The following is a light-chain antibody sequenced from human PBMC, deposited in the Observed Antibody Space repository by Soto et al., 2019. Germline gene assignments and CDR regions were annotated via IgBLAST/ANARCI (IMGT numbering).Light chain of an antibody. V-gene: IGKV1-17*03. J-gene: IGKJ5*01. Sequence: DIQMTQSPSAMSASVGDRFTMTCRASQGISNYLAWFQQKPGKVPKRLIYDASSLQSGVPSRFSGTGSGTEFTLTISSLQPEDFATYYCLQHNSYPPTFGQGTRLEIK. CDR2: DAS. CDR1: QGISNY. CDR3: LQHNSYPPT.